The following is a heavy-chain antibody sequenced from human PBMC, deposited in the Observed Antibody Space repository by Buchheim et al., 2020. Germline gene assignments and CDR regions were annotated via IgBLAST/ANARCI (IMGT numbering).Heavy chain of an antibody. CDR1: GGSISSGDYY. D-gene: IGHD5-24*01. J-gene: IGHJ4*02. V-gene: IGHV4-30-4*01. Sequence: QVQLQESGPGLVKPSQTLSLTCTVSGGSISSGDYYWSWLRQPPGKGLEWIGYILHSGGAYYNPSVRTRVSISADASNHPFSLRLRSVTAADTAVYYCARASRDGYNFFDYWGQGTL. CDR3: ARASRDGYNFFDY. CDR2: ILHSGGA.